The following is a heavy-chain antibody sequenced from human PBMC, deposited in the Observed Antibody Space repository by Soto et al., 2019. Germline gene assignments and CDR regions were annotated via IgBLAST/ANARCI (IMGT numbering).Heavy chain of an antibody. CDR1: GFTFSTYS. D-gene: IGHD3-3*01. V-gene: IGHV3-48*02. Sequence: PGGSLRLSCAASGFTFSTYSLNWVRQAPGKGLEWISYISSSSRTIYYADSVKGRFTISRDNAKNSLYLQMGSLRDEDTAVYYCARQNWDFYSSYFDSWGQGTPVTVSS. CDR2: ISSSSRTI. J-gene: IGHJ4*02. CDR3: ARQNWDFYSSYFDS.